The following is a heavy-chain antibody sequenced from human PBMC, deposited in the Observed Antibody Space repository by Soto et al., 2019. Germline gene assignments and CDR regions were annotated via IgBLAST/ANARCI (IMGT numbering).Heavy chain of an antibody. CDR3: AKPEGLWFGRGEDY. J-gene: IGHJ4*02. CDR2: ISGSGGST. V-gene: IGHV3-23*01. CDR1: GFTFSSYA. D-gene: IGHD3-10*01. Sequence: EVQLLESGGGLVQPGGPLRLSCAASGFTFSSYAMTWVRQAPGKGLEWVSTISGSGGSTYYADSVKGRFTISRDNSKNTLYLQMNSLRAEDTAVYYCAKPEGLWFGRGEDYWGQGTLVTVSS.